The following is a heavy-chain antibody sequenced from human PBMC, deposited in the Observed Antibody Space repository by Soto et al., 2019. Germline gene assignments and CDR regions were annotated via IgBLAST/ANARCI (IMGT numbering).Heavy chain of an antibody. Sequence: QVQLQQWGAGLLKPSETLSLTCTVYDGSSSGYYWSWVRQPPGKGLEWIGEINPSGSTNYNPSLKSRVTISVDTSNNQFSLNVNSVTAADTAVYYCARGRITMLHWGLGTLVTVSS. J-gene: IGHJ4*02. V-gene: IGHV4-34*01. D-gene: IGHD3-10*02. CDR3: ARGRITMLH. CDR1: DGSSSGYY. CDR2: INPSGST.